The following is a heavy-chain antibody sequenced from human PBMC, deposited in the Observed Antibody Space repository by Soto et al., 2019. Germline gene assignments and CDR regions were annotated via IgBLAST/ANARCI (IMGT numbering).Heavy chain of an antibody. CDR2: IYWNDNK. CDR3: AHTSDVWSGYYPGFGC. J-gene: IGHJ4*02. Sequence: SGPTLVNPAQTLPLTCTFSGFTLRTSTMGVGWIRQPPGKALVWLALIYWNDNKHYSPSLTSRLTVTEDTSNTKVVLTMTIMDPVDTATYYCAHTSDVWSGYYPGFGCWGPGILVTVSS. CDR1: GFTLRTSTMG. V-gene: IGHV2-5*01. D-gene: IGHD3-3*01.